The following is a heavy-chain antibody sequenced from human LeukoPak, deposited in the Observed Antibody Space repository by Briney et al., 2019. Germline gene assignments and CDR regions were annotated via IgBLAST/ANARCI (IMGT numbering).Heavy chain of an antibody. D-gene: IGHD2-2*01. CDR1: GGSFSGYY. CDR2: INLSGST. V-gene: IGHV4-34*01. CDR3: ARYCSSTSCYWFDP. J-gene: IGHJ5*02. Sequence: SETLSLTCAVYGGSFSGYYWSWIRQPPGKGLEWIGEINLSGSTKYNPSLKSRVNIPGDTSKNQFSLRLSSVTAADTAVYYCARYCSSTSCYWFDPWGQGTLVTVSS.